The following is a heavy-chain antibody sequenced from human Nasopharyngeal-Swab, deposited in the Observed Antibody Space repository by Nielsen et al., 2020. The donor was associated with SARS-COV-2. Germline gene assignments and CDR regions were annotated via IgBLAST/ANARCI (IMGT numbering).Heavy chain of an antibody. CDR3: AKDSGAGFCDDGSCFPTNH. CDR1: GFTFTSYA. D-gene: IGHD2-15*01. J-gene: IGHJ5*02. V-gene: IGHV3-23*01. Sequence: GESLKISCAASGFTFTSYAMNWVRHAPGKGLEWVSGMSGRGEKTYYAESVKGRFTISRDVSKNTLYLQMNGLRAEDTAVYYCAKDSGAGFCDDGSCFPTNHWGQETLVTVSS. CDR2: MSGRGEKT.